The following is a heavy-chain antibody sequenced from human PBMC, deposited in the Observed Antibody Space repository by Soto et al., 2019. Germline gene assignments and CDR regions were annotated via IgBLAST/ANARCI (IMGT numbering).Heavy chain of an antibody. CDR1: GFTVSSNY. D-gene: IGHD5-18*01. Sequence: EVQLVESGGGLVQPGGSLRLSCAASGFTVSSNYMSWVRQAPGKGLEWVSVIYSGGSTYYADSVKGRFTISRDNSKNTLYLQMNSLRAEHTAVYYCARDRGGKAMVRSYYYYMDVWGKGTTVTFSS. CDR3: ARDRGGKAMVRSYYYYMDV. J-gene: IGHJ6*03. CDR2: IYSGGST. V-gene: IGHV3-66*01.